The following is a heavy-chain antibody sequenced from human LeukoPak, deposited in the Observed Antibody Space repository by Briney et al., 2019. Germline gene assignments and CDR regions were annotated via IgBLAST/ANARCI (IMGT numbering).Heavy chain of an antibody. D-gene: IGHD3-10*01. Sequence: GASVKVSCKASGYTFTSYDINWVRQATGQGLEWMGWMNPNSGNTGYAQKFQGRVTMTRNTSISTAYMELSSLRSEDTAVYYCARVITLYYGYALGYWGQGILVTVSS. CDR2: MNPNSGNT. V-gene: IGHV1-8*01. J-gene: IGHJ4*02. CDR1: GYTFTSYD. CDR3: ARVITLYYGYALGY.